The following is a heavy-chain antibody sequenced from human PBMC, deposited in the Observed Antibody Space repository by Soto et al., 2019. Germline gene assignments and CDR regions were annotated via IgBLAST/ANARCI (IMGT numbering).Heavy chain of an antibody. CDR1: GFRFADYT. D-gene: IGHD6-13*01. Sequence: GGSLRLSCAASGFRFADYTMHWVRQAPGKGLEWVSGLTWNSEGIAYADSVKGRFTISRDNAKNSLYLQMNSLRAEDTAFYFCAKGAISGTLNWFDPWGQGTLVTVSS. J-gene: IGHJ5*02. V-gene: IGHV3-9*01. CDR2: LTWNSEGI. CDR3: AKGAISGTLNWFDP.